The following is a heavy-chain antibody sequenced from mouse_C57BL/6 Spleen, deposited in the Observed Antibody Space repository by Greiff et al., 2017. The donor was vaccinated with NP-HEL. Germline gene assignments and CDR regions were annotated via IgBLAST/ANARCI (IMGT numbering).Heavy chain of an antibody. D-gene: IGHD2-4*01. Sequence: QVQLQQPGAELVKPGASVKLSCKASGYTFTSYWMHWVKQRPGQGLEWIGMIHPNSGSTNYNEKFKSKATLTVDKSSSTAYMQLSSLTSEDSAVYYCALRDYDRVFDYWGQGTTLTVSS. V-gene: IGHV1-64*01. CDR3: ALRDYDRVFDY. CDR1: GYTFTSYW. CDR2: IHPNSGST. J-gene: IGHJ2*01.